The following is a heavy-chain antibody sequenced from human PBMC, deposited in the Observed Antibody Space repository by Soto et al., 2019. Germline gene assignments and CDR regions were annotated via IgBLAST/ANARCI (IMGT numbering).Heavy chain of an antibody. J-gene: IGHJ4*02. CDR1: GGSFSGYY. Sequence: PSETLSLTCAVYGGSFSGYYWSWIRQPPGKGLEWIGEINHSGSTNYNPSLKSRVTISVDTSKNQFSLKLSSVTAADTAVYYCARLSSSWCFDYWGQGTLVTVS. D-gene: IGHD6-13*01. V-gene: IGHV4-34*01. CDR3: ARLSSSWCFDY. CDR2: INHSGST.